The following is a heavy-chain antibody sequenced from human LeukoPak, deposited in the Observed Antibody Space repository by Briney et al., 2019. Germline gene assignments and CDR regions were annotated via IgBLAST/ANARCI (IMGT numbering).Heavy chain of an antibody. V-gene: IGHV3-21*01. CDR1: GFTFSSYS. CDR2: ISSSSSYI. J-gene: IGHJ3*02. CDR3: AREDYGEVNAFDI. D-gene: IGHD4-17*01. Sequence: GGSLRLSCAASGFTFSSYSMNWVRQAPGKGLEWVSSISSSSSYIYYADSVKGRFTIFRDNAKNSLYLQMNSLRAEDTAVYYCAREDYGEVNAFDIWGQGTMVTVSS.